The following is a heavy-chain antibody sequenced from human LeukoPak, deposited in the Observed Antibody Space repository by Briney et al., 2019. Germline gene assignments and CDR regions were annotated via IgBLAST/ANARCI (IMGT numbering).Heavy chain of an antibody. J-gene: IGHJ4*02. D-gene: IGHD2-2*01. CDR3: AKIEGKYQLANIPDS. CDR1: GFTFSYYG. CDR2: IRYDGSNE. V-gene: IGHV3-30*02. Sequence: GGSLRLSCVASGFTFSYYGMHWVRQAPGKGLEWVAFIRYDGSNEYYAESVKGRFTISRDNSKNTLYLQMNSLRVEDTAAYYCAKIEGKYQLANIPDSWGQGTLVNVSS.